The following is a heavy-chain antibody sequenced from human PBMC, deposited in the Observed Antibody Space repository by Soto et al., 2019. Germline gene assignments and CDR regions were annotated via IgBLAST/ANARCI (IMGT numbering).Heavy chain of an antibody. CDR3: ATDSGTSDY. CDR1: GFTFSTYW. J-gene: IGHJ4*02. CDR2: IKQDGSER. D-gene: IGHD1-1*01. V-gene: IGHV3-7*01. Sequence: PGGSLRLSCAASGFTFSTYWMSWVRQAPGKGLEWVANIKQDGSERYYVDSVKGRFTISRDNARNSMYLQMSGLRAEDTAVYYCATDSGTSDYWGQGTLVTVS.